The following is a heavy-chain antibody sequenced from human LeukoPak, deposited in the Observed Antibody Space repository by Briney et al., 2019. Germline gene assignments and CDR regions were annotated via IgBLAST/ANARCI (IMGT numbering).Heavy chain of an antibody. CDR3: ARVGITMIVVVTPEVYFDY. Sequence: ASVKVSCKASGYTFTGYYMHWVRQAPGQGLEWMGWINPNSGGTNYAQKFQGRVTMTRDTSTSTAYMELRSLRSDDTAVYYCARVGITMIVVVTPEVYFDYWGQGTLVTVSS. J-gene: IGHJ4*02. D-gene: IGHD3-22*01. V-gene: IGHV1-2*02. CDR2: INPNSGGT. CDR1: GYTFTGYY.